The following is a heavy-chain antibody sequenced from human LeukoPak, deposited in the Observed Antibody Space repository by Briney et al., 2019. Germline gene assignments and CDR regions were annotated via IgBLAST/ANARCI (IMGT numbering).Heavy chain of an antibody. Sequence: GGSLRLSCAAFGFTFSSYSMNWVRQAPGKGLEWVSSISSSSSYIYYADSVKGRFTISRDNAKNSLYLQMNSLRAEDTAVYYCARDGDGSGSGYGMDVWGQGTTVTVSS. V-gene: IGHV3-21*01. D-gene: IGHD6-19*01. J-gene: IGHJ6*02. CDR3: ARDGDGSGSGYGMDV. CDR1: GFTFSSYS. CDR2: ISSSSSYI.